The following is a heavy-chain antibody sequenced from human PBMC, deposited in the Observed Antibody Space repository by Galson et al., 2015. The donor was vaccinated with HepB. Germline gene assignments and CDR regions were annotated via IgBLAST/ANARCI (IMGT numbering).Heavy chain of an antibody. D-gene: IGHD5-24*01. V-gene: IGHV1-46*04. CDR2: INPSGGST. CDR3: VRWVAMATTKGLYGMDV. CDR1: GYTFTSYY. J-gene: IGHJ6*02. Sequence: SVKVSCKASGYTFTSYYMHWVRQAPGQGLEWMGIINPSGGSTSYAQKLQGRVTMTRDTSTSTVYMELSSLRSEDTAVYYCVRWVAMATTKGLYGMDVWGQGTTVTVSS.